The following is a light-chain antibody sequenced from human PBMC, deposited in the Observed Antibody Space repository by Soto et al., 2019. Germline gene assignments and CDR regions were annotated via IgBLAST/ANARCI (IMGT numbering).Light chain of an antibody. V-gene: IGKV3-11*01. J-gene: IGKJ5*01. Sequence: EIVLTQSPATLSLSPGERATLSCRASQSVSNQLAWYQQKSGQAPRLLIYDASNRATGIPARFSGSGSGTDFTLTISSLEPEDFAVYYCQQRGNWPSITFGQGTRVEIK. CDR2: DAS. CDR3: QQRGNWPSIT. CDR1: QSVSNQ.